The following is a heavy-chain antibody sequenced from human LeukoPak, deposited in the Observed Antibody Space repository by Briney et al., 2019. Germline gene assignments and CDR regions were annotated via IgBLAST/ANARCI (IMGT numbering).Heavy chain of an antibody. D-gene: IGHD1-26*01. CDR3: ARDLIVGATGRVY. V-gene: IGHV3-7*01. J-gene: IGHJ4*02. CDR1: GFTFSSYW. CDR2: IKQDGSEK. Sequence: GGSLRLSCAASGFTFSSYWMSWVRQAPGKGLEWVANIKQDGSEKYYVDSVKGRFTISRDNAKNSLYLQMNILRAEDTAVYYCARDLIVGATGRVYWGQGTLVTVSS.